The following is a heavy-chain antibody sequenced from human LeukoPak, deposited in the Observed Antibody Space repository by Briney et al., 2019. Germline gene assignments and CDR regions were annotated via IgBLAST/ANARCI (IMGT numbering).Heavy chain of an antibody. CDR2: IYYSGSI. CDR3: AALGLRLGELSFHFDY. Sequence: SETLSLTCTVSGGSISSSSFHWGWIRQPPGKGLEWIGSIYYSGSIYYNSSLKSRVTISVDTSKNQFSLKLSSVTAADTAVYYCAALGLRLGELSFHFDYWGQGTLVTVSS. CDR1: GGSISSSSFH. D-gene: IGHD3-16*02. V-gene: IGHV4-39*01. J-gene: IGHJ4*02.